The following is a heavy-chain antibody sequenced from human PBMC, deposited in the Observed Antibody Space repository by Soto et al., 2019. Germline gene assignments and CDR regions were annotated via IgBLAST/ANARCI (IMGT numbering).Heavy chain of an antibody. D-gene: IGHD6-19*01. CDR3: VGHPGASGAGPPFEY. Sequence: GGSLRLSCAASGFTFSSYSMNWVRQAPGKGLEWVSSISSSSSYIYYADSVKGRFTISRDNSKNTLFLQMYSLRAEDTAVYYCVGHPGASGAGPPFEYGGQGTPVTVPQ. V-gene: IGHV3-21*01. CDR2: ISSSSSYI. J-gene: IGHJ4*02. CDR1: GFTFSSYS.